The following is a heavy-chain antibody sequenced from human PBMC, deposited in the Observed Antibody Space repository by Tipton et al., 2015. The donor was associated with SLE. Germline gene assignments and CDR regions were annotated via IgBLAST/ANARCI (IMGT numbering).Heavy chain of an antibody. J-gene: IGHJ4*02. CDR2: IYYSGST. Sequence: LRLSCTVSGGSISSYYWSWIRQPPGKGLEWIGYIYYSGSTNYNPSLKSRVTISVDTSKNQFSLKLSSVTAADTAVYYCGRGGGAYFDYWGQGTLVTVSS. D-gene: IGHD3-10*01. CDR1: GGSISSYY. V-gene: IGHV4-59*01. CDR3: GRGGGAYFDY.